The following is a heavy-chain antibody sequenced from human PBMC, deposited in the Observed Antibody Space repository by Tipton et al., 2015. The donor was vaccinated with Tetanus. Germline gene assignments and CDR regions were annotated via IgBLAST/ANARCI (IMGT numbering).Heavy chain of an antibody. D-gene: IGHD6-13*01. CDR3: ARGGTAAAGGGLDY. CDR1: GGSLRSYY. V-gene: IGHV4-59*01. Sequence: TLSLTCTVSGGSLRSYYWSWIRQSPGKGLEWLGDIYFSGHTNYNPSLKSRVTIPVDTSKNQFSLKLSSVTAADTAVYYCARGGTAAAGGGLDYWGQGTLVTVSS. J-gene: IGHJ4*02. CDR2: IYFSGHT.